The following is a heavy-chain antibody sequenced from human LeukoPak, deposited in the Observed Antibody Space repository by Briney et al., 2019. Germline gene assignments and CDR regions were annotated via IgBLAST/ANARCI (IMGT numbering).Heavy chain of an antibody. CDR2: IRYDGSNK. J-gene: IGHJ6*03. Sequence: PGGSLRLSCAASGFTFSSYGMHWVRQAPGKGLEWVAFIRYDGSNKYYADSVKGRFTISRDNSKNTLYLQMNSLRAEDTAVYYCAREGRVTTYNYYYYMDVWGKGTTVTVSS. CDR3: AREGRVTTYNYYYYMDV. V-gene: IGHV3-30*02. CDR1: GFTFSSYG. D-gene: IGHD4-17*01.